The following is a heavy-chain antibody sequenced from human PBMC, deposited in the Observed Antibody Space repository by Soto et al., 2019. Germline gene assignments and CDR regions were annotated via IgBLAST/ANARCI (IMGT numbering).Heavy chain of an antibody. CDR2: IHHSGSA. Sequence: SETLSLTCTVSGDSIGSYYWSWIRQPPGKGLEWIGNIHHSGSASYNPSLRSRVTISIDTSKNQFSLKLRSVTAADTAVFYCARARSDTTGEPFDYWGQGTLVTVSS. J-gene: IGHJ4*02. CDR3: ARARSDTTGEPFDY. D-gene: IGHD1-1*01. V-gene: IGHV4-4*09. CDR1: GDSIGSYY.